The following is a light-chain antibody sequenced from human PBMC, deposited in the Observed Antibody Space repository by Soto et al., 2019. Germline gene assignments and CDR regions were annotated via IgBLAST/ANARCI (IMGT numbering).Light chain of an antibody. CDR1: SSDVGAYDY. V-gene: IGLV2-8*01. J-gene: IGLJ1*01. CDR3: NSYTSSTTYV. CDR2: KIN. Sequence: QSVLTQPPSASGSPGQSVTISCTGTSSDVGAYDYVSWYQQHPGKAPKLMIYKINKRPSGVPDRFSGSKSGNTASLTVSGLQAEDEADYYCNSYTSSTTYVFGTGTKLTVL.